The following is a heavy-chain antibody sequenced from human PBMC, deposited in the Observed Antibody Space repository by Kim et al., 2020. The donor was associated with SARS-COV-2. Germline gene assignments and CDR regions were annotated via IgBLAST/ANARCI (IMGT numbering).Heavy chain of an antibody. CDR2: ISWDGGST. CDR1: GFTFDDYT. J-gene: IGHJ4*02. D-gene: IGHD4-17*01. V-gene: IGHV3-43*01. CDR3: AKDSDYGPQIDY. Sequence: GGSLRLSCAASGFTFDDYTMHWVRQAPGKGLEWVSLISWDGGSTYYADSVKGRFTISRDNSKNSLYLQMNSLRTEDTALYYCAKDSDYGPQIDYWGQGTLVTVSS.